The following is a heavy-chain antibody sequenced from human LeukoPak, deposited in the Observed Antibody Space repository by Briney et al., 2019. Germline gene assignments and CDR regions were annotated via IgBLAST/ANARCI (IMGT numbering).Heavy chain of an antibody. CDR1: GFTFSSFA. CDR3: ARESGGNTPYYFDY. CDR2: ISYEDGSNK. D-gene: IGHD2-2*02. Sequence: PGRSLRLSCAASGFTFSSFALHWVRQAPGKGLEWVAVISYEDGSNKYYADSVKGRFTISRDNSMHTVYLQMNSLRTEDTAVYYCARESGGNTPYYFDYWGQGTLVTVSS. J-gene: IGHJ4*02. V-gene: IGHV3-30*04.